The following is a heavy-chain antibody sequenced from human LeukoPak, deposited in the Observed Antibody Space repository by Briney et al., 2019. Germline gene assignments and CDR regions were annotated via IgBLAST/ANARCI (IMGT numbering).Heavy chain of an antibody. CDR1: GFTFDDYG. CDR2: INWNGGST. Sequence: GGSLRLSCAASGFTFDDYGMSWVRQAPGKGLEWVSGINWNGGSTGYADSVKGRFTISRDNAKNSLYLQMNSLRAEDTALYYCARAVGEVVTAYFDYWGQGTLVTVSS. D-gene: IGHD2-21*02. CDR3: ARAVGEVVTAYFDY. J-gene: IGHJ4*02. V-gene: IGHV3-20*04.